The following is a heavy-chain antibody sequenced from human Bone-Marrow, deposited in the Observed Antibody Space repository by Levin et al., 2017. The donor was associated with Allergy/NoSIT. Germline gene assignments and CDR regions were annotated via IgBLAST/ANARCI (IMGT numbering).Heavy chain of an antibody. CDR1: GFTFSNYW. V-gene: IGHV3-7*04. J-gene: IGHJ5*01. CDR3: ARDRYFNS. D-gene: IGHD3-9*01. CDR2: IKEDGSEI. Sequence: GESLKISCVASGFTFSNYWMSWVRQAPGKGLEWVANIKEDGSEIYYVDSVKGRFTISRDNAKNSLYLQMNSLRAEDTAVYYCARDRYFNSWGQGILVTVSS.